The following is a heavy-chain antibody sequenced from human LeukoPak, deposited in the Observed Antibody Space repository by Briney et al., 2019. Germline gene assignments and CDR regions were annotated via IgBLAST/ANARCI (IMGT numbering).Heavy chain of an antibody. D-gene: IGHD3-10*01. J-gene: IGHJ5*02. CDR1: EFTFTNYW. Sequence: PGGSLRLSCAASEFTFTNYWMHWVRQAPREGLVWVSRIDNDGSDSIYADSVKGRFTISRDNAKNSLYLQMNSLRAEDTAVYYCARDSAGFDPWGQGTLVTVSS. CDR3: ARDSAGFDP. V-gene: IGHV3-74*01. CDR2: IDNDGSDS.